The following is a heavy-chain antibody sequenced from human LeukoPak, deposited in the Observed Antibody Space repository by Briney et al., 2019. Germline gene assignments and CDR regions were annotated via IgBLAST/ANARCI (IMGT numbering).Heavy chain of an antibody. CDR1: GFTFSSYG. V-gene: IGHV3-30*18. D-gene: IGHD5-18*01. CDR3: AKSVGYSYGPYDY. CDR2: ISYDGSNK. Sequence: GGSLRLSCAASGFTFSSYGMHWVRQAPGKGLEGVAVISYDGSNKYYADSVKGRFTISRDNSKNTLYLQMNSLRAEDTAVYYCAKSVGYSYGPYDYWGQGTLVTVSS. J-gene: IGHJ4*02.